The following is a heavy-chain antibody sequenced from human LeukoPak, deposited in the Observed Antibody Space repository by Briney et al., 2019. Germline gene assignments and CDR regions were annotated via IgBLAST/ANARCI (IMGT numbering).Heavy chain of an antibody. CDR3: ARAREYSSSSRRTFDY. CDR2: INPNSGGT. Sequence: ASVTVSCKASGYTFTGYYMHWVRQAPGQGLEWMGWINPNSGGTNYAQKFQGRVTMTRDTSIGTAYMELSRLRSDDTAVYYCARAREYSSSSRRTFDYWGQGTLVTVSS. J-gene: IGHJ4*02. CDR1: GYTFTGYY. V-gene: IGHV1-2*02. D-gene: IGHD6-6*01.